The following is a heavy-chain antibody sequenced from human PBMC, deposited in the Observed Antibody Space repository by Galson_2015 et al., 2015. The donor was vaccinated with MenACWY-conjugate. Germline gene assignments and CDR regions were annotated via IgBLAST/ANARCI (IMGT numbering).Heavy chain of an antibody. D-gene: IGHD6-13*01. CDR3: VKGRSPSGHSGSWFSGADAFDS. CDR2: IGTGGTST. Sequence: SLRLSCAASGFTFNNYAMSWVRQAPGKGLEWVAAIGTGGTSTNYADTVRGRFTISRDNSKNTLSLQMNSLRVDDTAMYYCVKGRSPSGHSGSWFSGADAFDSWGRGTVVTVSS. J-gene: IGHJ3*01. CDR1: GFTFNNYA. V-gene: IGHV3-23*01.